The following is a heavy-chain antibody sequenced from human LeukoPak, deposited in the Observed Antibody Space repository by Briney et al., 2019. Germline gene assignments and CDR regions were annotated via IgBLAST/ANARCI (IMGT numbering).Heavy chain of an antibody. CDR1: GGSISSYY. Sequence: SETLSLTCTVSGGSISSYYWSWIRQPAGKGLEWIGRIYTSGSTNYNPSLKSRVTMSVDTSKNQFSLKLSSVTAADTAVYYCARDKYSYGWRPHLYYFDYWGQGTLVTVSS. CDR2: IYTSGST. CDR3: ARDKYSYGWRPHLYYFDY. V-gene: IGHV4-4*07. D-gene: IGHD5-18*01. J-gene: IGHJ4*02.